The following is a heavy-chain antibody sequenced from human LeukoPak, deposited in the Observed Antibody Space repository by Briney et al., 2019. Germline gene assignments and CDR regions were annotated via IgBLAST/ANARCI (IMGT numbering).Heavy chain of an antibody. CDR3: ARRRKWLFDY. V-gene: IGHV4-39*01. CDR1: GDSISSSSYY. CDR2: IHYSGST. J-gene: IGHJ4*02. Sequence: KASETLSLTCTVSGDSISSSSYYWGWIRLPPGKGLEWIGSIHYSGSTYYSPSLKSRVTISIDTSKNQFSLNLSSVTAADTAVYYCARRRKWLFDYWGQGTLVTVSS. D-gene: IGHD3-22*01.